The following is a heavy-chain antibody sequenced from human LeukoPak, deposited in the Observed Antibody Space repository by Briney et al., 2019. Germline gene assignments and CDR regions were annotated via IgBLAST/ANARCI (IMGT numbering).Heavy chain of an antibody. D-gene: IGHD4-23*01. CDR2: ISTYNGNT. CDR3: ARQYGDNSGSLDH. Sequence: ASVKVSCKASGYTFFTYGVTWVRQAPGQGLEWMGWISTYNGNTIAQKFQGRVTLTTDTSTSTAYMDLRSLESDDTAVYYCARQYGDNSGSLDHWGQGTLVTVSS. V-gene: IGHV1-18*01. J-gene: IGHJ4*02. CDR1: GYTFFTYG.